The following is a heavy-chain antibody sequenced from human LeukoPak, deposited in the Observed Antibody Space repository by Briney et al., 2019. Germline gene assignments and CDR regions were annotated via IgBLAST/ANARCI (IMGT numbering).Heavy chain of an antibody. CDR2: ISTDGRDI. V-gene: IGHV3-30*04. D-gene: IGHD6-13*01. CDR3: ARDAQIAAAAYYFDY. J-gene: IGHJ4*02. CDR1: GFTSSRYP. Sequence: PGGSLRLSCAASGFTSSRYPMQWVRQAPGKGLEWVAVISTDGRDIKYADSVKGRFTISRDNSKNTLSLQMNSLRGDDTAVYYCARDAQIAAAAYYFDYWGQGTLVTASS.